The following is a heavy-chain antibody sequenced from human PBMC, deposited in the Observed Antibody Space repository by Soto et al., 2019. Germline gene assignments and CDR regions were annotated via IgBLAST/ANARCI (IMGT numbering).Heavy chain of an antibody. CDR1: GGTFSSYA. D-gene: IGHD4-17*01. CDR2: IIPIFGTA. V-gene: IGHV1-69*01. Sequence: QVQLVQSGAAVKKPGSSVKVSGKASGGTFSSYAISWVRQAPGQGLEWMGGIIPIFGTANYAQKFQGRVTITAAESTSTAYMELSSLRSEDKAVYYCARDLDYGDYGSGVSYWGQGTLVTVSS. J-gene: IGHJ4*02. CDR3: ARDLDYGDYGSGVSY.